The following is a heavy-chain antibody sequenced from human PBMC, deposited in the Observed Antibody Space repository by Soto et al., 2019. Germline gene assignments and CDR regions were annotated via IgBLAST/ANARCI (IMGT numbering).Heavy chain of an antibody. J-gene: IGHJ5*02. CDR3: ARAHRDWFDP. V-gene: IGHV4-61*01. CDR2: IYYSGST. Sequence: QVQLQESGPGLVKPSETLSLTCTVSGGSVSSGSYYWSWIRQPPGKGLEWIGYIYYSGSTNYNPTLKTRVPISVDTSKNQFSLKLSSVTAADTAVYYCARAHRDWFDPWGQGTLVTVSS. CDR1: GGSVSSGSYY.